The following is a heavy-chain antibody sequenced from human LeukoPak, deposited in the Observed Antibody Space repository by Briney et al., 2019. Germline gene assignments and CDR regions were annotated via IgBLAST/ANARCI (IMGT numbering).Heavy chain of an antibody. CDR2: INSDGSST. CDR1: GFTFSNYW. V-gene: IGHV3-74*01. J-gene: IGHJ4*02. D-gene: IGHD2-2*01. CDR3: ARGPVVVGPAAPY. Sequence: GALRLSCAASGFTFSNYWMHWVRQAPGKGLVWVSHINSDGSSTTYADSVKGRFTISRDNAKNTLYLQMNSLRVEDTAVYYCARGPVVVGPAAPYWGQGTLVTVSS.